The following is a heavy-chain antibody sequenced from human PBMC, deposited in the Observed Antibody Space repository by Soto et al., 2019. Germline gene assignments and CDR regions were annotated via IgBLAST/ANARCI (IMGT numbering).Heavy chain of an antibody. Sequence: SLRLSCSGSGLLISSNYMNWVRQAPGKGLEWVSVMYSGSGGTYYADSVKGRFTISRDRNTLYLEMKSLRAEDTGVYYCTRSYYYLYFDYWGRGTPVTVSS. CDR3: TRSYYYLYFDY. CDR2: MYSGSGGT. D-gene: IGHD3-10*01. V-gene: IGHV3-66*01. CDR1: GLLISSNY. J-gene: IGHJ4*02.